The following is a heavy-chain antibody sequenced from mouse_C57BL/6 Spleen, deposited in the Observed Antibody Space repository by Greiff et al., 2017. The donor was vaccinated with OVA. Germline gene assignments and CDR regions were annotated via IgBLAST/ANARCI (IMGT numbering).Heavy chain of an antibody. CDR1: GFTFSSYA. V-gene: IGHV5-9-1*02. J-gene: IGHJ4*01. Sequence: EVNVVESGEGLVKPGGSLKLSCAASGFTFSSYAMSWVRQTPEKRLEWVAYISSGGDYIYYADTVKGRFTISRDNARNTLYLQMSSLKSEDTAMYYCTRVANYYAMDYWGQGTSVTVSS. CDR3: TRVANYYAMDY. CDR2: ISSGGDYI.